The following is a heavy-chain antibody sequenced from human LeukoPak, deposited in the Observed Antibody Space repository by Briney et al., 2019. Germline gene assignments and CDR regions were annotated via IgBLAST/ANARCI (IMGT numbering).Heavy chain of an antibody. CDR1: GFTFSSYA. V-gene: IGHV3-30-3*01. CDR3: ARTLVVVMYYCMDV. CDR2: ISYDGSNK. D-gene: IGHD3-22*01. Sequence: PGGSLRLSCAASGFTFSSYAMHWVRQAPGKGLEWVAVISYDGSNKYYADSVKGRFTISRDNSKNTLYLQMNSLRVEDTAVYYCARTLVVVMYYCMDVWGQGTTVTVSS. J-gene: IGHJ6*02.